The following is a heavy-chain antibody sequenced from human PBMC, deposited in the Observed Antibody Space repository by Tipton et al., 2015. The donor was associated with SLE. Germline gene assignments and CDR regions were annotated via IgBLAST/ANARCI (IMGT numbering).Heavy chain of an antibody. J-gene: IGHJ4*02. CDR3: ARDLLGYCSGGTCYALGY. CDR1: GFTFSSYS. V-gene: IGHV3-21*01. CDR2: ISSSSSYI. D-gene: IGHD2-15*01. Sequence: SLRLSCAASGFTFSSYSMNWVRQAPGKGLEWVSSISSSSSYIYYADSVKGRFTISRDNAKNSLYLQINSLRAEDTAVYYCARDLLGYCSGGTCYALGYWGQGTLVTVSS.